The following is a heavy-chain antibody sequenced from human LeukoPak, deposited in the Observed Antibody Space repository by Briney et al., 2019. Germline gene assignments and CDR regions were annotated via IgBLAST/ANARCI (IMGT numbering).Heavy chain of an antibody. CDR2: INPSGGST. CDR1: GNTFLNYY. J-gene: IGHJ3*02. Sequence: ASVNDSCKSSGNTFLNYYLHGLRPAPGQGVEGMGIINPSGGSTSYAQKFQGRVTMTRDTSASTVYMELSSLRSADTAIYYCARAGSITMIHWAFDIWGEGPAVTVSS. D-gene: IGHD3-22*01. V-gene: IGHV1-46*01. CDR3: ARAGSITMIHWAFDI.